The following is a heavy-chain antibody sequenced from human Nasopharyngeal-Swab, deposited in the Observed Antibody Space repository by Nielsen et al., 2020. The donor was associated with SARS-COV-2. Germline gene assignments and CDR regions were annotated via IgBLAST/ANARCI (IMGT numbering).Heavy chain of an antibody. CDR2: IYYSGST. Sequence: SETLSLTCTVSGGSISSGGYYWSWIRQHPGKGLEWIGYIYYSGSTCYNPSLKSRVTISVDTSKNQFSLKLSSVTAADTAVYYCARVGNPRRYYYDSSGYMNFDFWGQGTLVTVSS. CDR3: ARVGNPRRYYYDSSGYMNFDF. V-gene: IGHV4-31*03. D-gene: IGHD3-22*01. CDR1: GGSISSGGYY. J-gene: IGHJ4*02.